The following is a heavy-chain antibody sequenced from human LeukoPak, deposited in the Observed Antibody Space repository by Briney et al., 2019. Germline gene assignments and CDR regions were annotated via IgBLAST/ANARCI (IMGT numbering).Heavy chain of an antibody. Sequence: GESLKISCKSSGYSFTNYWIGWVRQMPGKGLEWMGIIYPGDSDTRYSPSFQGQVTISADKSISTAYLQWSSLKASDTAMYYCARAPGYSYGPFDYWGQGTLVTVSS. CDR3: ARAPGYSYGPFDY. J-gene: IGHJ4*02. CDR2: IYPGDSDT. V-gene: IGHV5-51*01. D-gene: IGHD5-18*01. CDR1: GYSFTNYW.